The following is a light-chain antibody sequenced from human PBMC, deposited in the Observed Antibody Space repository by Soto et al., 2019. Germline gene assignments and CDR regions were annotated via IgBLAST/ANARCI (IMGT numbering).Light chain of an antibody. CDR3: QQYNDYSTWT. V-gene: IGKV1D-13*01. Sequence: AIQLTQSPSSLSASVGDRVTITCRASQGIRSALGWCQQKPGKAPKVLIWDASTLQRGVPSRFSGSGSGTEFTLTISSLQPDDFATYYCQQYNDYSTWTVGQGTKVDIK. J-gene: IGKJ1*01. CDR2: DAS. CDR1: QGIRSA.